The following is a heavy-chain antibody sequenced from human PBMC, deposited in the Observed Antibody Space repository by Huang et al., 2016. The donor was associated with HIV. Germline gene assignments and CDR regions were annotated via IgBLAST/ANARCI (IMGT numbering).Heavy chain of an antibody. J-gene: IGHJ5*02. CDR3: ARTLYYYDSSELNH. D-gene: IGHD3-22*01. CDR2: INPRGGST. Sequence: QVQLVQSGAEVKKPGASVKVSCKASGYTFTSYYMHWVRQAPGQGLEWMGKINPRGGSTSYAQKCQGRVTMTRDTSTTTVYMELSSLRSEDTAVYYCARTLYYYDSSELNHWGQGTLVTVSS. V-gene: IGHV1-46*01. CDR1: GYTFTSYY.